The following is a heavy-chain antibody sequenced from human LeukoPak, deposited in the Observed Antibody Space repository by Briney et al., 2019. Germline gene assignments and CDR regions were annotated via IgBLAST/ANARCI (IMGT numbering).Heavy chain of an antibody. J-gene: IGHJ3*02. CDR1: GFTFNIYS. V-gene: IGHV3-21*01. Sequence: GGSLRLSCAASGFTFNIYSMTWVRQAPGKGLEWVSSIGSSSENIYYADSVRGRFTISRDNAKNSLFLQMSSLRAEDTAAYYCARDPPGSSWAAGAFDIWGQGTMVTVSS. D-gene: IGHD6-13*01. CDR2: IGSSSENI. CDR3: ARDPPGSSWAAGAFDI.